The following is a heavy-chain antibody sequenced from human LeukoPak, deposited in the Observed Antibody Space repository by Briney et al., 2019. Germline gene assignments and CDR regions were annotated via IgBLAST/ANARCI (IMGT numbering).Heavy chain of an antibody. V-gene: IGHV3-9*01. D-gene: IGHD3-9*01. J-gene: IGHJ4*02. CDR2: ITWNSDDM. Sequence: PGGSLRLSFAASGFTFDGYGMYWVRQAPGKGLEWVSGITWNSDDMAYADSVKGRFTISRDNAKNCLYLQMNSLRVEDTALYYCTKVTDWRTGFDYWGQGTLVTVSS. CDR3: TKVTDWRTGFDY. CDR1: GFTFDGYG.